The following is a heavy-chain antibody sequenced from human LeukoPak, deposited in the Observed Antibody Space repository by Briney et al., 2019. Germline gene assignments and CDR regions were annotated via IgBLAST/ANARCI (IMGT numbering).Heavy chain of an antibody. CDR3: ARSPMVQGVIGDY. J-gene: IGHJ4*02. CDR1: GGSFSGYY. CDR2: INHSGST. Sequence: SETLSLTCAVYGGSFSGYYWSWIRQPPGKGLEWIGEINHSGSTNYNPSLKSRVTISVDTSKNQFSLKLSSVTAADTAVYYCARSPMVQGVIGDYWGQGTLVTVSS. D-gene: IGHD3-10*01. V-gene: IGHV4-34*01.